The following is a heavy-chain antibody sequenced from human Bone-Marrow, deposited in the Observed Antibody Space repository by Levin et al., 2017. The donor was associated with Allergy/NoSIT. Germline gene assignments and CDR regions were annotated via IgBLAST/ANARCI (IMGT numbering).Heavy chain of an antibody. V-gene: IGHV3-30*04. CDR3: ARGDGLRFLEWLSKPPKPNYYYYGMDV. CDR1: GFTFSSYA. J-gene: IGHJ6*02. D-gene: IGHD3-3*01. Sequence: SCAASGFTFSSYAMHWVRQAPGKGLEWVAVISYDGSNKYYADSVKGRFTISRDNSKNTLYLQMNSLRAEDTAVYYCARGDGLRFLEWLSKPPKPNYYYYGMDVWGQGTTVTVSS. CDR2: ISYDGSNK.